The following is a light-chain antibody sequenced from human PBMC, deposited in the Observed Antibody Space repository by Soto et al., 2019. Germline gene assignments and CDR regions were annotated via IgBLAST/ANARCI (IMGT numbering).Light chain of an antibody. CDR3: QRYNSAPRT. J-gene: IGKJ1*01. CDR1: QGISNY. V-gene: IGKV1-27*01. CDR2: AAS. Sequence: DIPMTQSPSSLSASVGDRVTITCRASQGISNYLAWYQQQPGKVPRLLIYAASTLQSGVPSRFSGSGSGTDFTLTISSLQPEDVATYYCQRYNSAPRTFGPGTKVEIK.